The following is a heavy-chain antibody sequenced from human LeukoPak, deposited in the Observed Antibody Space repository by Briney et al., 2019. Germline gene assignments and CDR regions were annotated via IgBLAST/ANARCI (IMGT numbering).Heavy chain of an antibody. D-gene: IGHD1-1*01. V-gene: IGHV4-34*01. CDR2: INHSGST. CDR1: GGSFSGYY. CDR3: ARGDWTDY. J-gene: IGHJ4*02. Sequence: PSETLSLTCAVYGGSFSGYYWSWIRQPPGQGLEWIGEINHSGSTNYNPSLKSRVTISVDTSKNQFSLKLSSVTAADTAVYYCARGDWTDYWGQGTLVTVSS.